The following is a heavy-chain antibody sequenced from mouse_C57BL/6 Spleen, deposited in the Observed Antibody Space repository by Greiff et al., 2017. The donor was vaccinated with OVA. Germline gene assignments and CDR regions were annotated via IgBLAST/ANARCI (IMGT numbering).Heavy chain of an antibody. Sequence: VQLQQSGPELVKPGASVKIPCKASGYTFTDYNMDWVKQSHGKSLEWIGDINPNNGGTIYNQKFKGKATLTVDKSSSTAYMELRSLTSEDTAVYYCARSMDGYYEGFAYWGQGTLVTVSA. CDR3: ARSMDGYYEGFAY. V-gene: IGHV1-18*01. CDR1: GYTFTDYN. J-gene: IGHJ3*01. CDR2: INPNNGGT. D-gene: IGHD2-3*01.